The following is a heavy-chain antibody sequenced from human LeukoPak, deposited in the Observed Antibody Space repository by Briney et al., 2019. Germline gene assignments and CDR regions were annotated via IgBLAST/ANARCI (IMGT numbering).Heavy chain of an antibody. V-gene: IGHV3-48*01. Sequence: GGSLRLSCAASGFTFSSYSVNWVRQAPGKGLEWVSHITSTASAIYYADSVRGRFTMSRDNARNTVYLQMNCLRVEDTAVYYCARQGSGTPDYWGQGTLVTVSS. CDR2: ITSTASAI. D-gene: IGHD3-10*01. J-gene: IGHJ4*02. CDR3: ARQGSGTPDY. CDR1: GFTFSSYS.